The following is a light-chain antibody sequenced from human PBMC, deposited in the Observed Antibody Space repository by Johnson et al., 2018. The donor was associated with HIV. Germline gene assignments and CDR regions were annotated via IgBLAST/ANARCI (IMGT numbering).Light chain of an antibody. V-gene: IGLV1-51*01. CDR3: GTWDSSLRVGF. J-gene: IGLJ1*01. Sequence: QSVLTQAPSVSAAPGQKVTISCSGSSSNIGSNYVSWYQQLPGTAPKLLIYDNNKRPSGIPDRFSGSKSGTSATLGITGLQTGDEADYYCGTWDSSLRVGFFGTGTKVTVL. CDR1: SSNIGSNY. CDR2: DNN.